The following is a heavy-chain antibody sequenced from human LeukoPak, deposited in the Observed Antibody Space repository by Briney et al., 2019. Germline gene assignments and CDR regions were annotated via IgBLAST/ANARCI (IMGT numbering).Heavy chain of an antibody. D-gene: IGHD5-24*01. CDR1: GFTFSSYW. CDR2: INHNGNVN. J-gene: IGHJ4*02. CDR3: AKVGRRWEMATTSDFDY. Sequence: GSLRLSCAASGFTFSSYWMNWARQAPGKGLEWVASINHNGNVNYYVDSVKGRFTISRDNAKNSLYLQMSNLGAEDTAVYFCAKVGRRWEMATTSDFDYWGQGTLVTVSS. V-gene: IGHV3-7*03.